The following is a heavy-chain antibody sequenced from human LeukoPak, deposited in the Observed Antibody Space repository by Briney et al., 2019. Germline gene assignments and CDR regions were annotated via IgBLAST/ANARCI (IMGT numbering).Heavy chain of an antibody. J-gene: IGHJ6*03. Sequence: PSETLSLTCAVYGGSFSGYYWSWIRQPPGKGLEWIGEINHSGSTNYNPSLKSRVTISVDTSKNQFSLKLSSVTAADTAVYYCARGRQWLVEEAYYYYYYMDVWGKGTTVTVSS. CDR1: GGSFSGYY. CDR3: ARGRQWLVEEAYYYYYYMDV. V-gene: IGHV4-34*01. CDR2: INHSGST. D-gene: IGHD6-19*01.